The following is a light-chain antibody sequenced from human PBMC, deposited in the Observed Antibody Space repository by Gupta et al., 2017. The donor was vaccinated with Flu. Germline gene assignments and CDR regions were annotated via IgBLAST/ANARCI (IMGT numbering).Light chain of an antibody. J-gene: IGLJ2*01. Sequence: NFMLTQPHSVSESPVKTVTISCTRSSGSIASNHVHWYQQRPDSAPKIVICQNNRRPSGVPDRFSGSIDSSSNAASLTISGLRTEDEADYYCQSSDTGTVVFGGGTKLTVL. CDR3: QSSDTGTVV. V-gene: IGLV6-57*03. CDR2: QNN. CDR1: SGSIASNH.